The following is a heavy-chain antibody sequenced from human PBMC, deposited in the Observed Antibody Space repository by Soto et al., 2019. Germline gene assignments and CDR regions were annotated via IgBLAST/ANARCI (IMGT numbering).Heavy chain of an antibody. CDR1: GYTFTSYS. V-gene: IGHV1-18*01. J-gene: IGHJ5*02. CDR3: ARDLAVGWFDP. CDR2: INVYNGNT. D-gene: IGHD2-2*01. Sequence: QVQLVQSGAEVKKPGASVKVSCKTSGYTFTSYSISWVRQAPGQGLEWMGWINVYNGNTKYAQNLQGRVTMTTATSTSTAYMELRSLRSDDPAVYYCARDLAVGWFDPWGQGTLVTVSS.